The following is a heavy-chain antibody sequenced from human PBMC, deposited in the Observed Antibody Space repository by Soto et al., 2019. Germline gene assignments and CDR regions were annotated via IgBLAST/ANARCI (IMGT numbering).Heavy chain of an antibody. J-gene: IGHJ6*02. V-gene: IGHV3-30*02. CDR1: GFTFSSYG. CDR2: IWYDGSNK. D-gene: IGHD3-16*01. CDR3: AKDLGVGSSPRYYYYGMDV. Sequence: GGSVRLSCAASGFTFSSYGMHWVRQAPGKGLEWVAVIWYDGSNKYYADSVKGRFTISRDNFKNTLYLHMIDLRAEDTAVYYCAKDLGVGSSPRYYYYGMDVWGQGTTVTVSS.